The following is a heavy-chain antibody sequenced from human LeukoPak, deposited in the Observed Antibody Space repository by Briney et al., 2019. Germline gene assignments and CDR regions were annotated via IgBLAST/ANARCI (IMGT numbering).Heavy chain of an antibody. CDR1: GYTFTTYG. J-gene: IGHJ3*02. D-gene: IGHD6-13*01. V-gene: IGHV1-18*01. Sequence: GASVKVPCKASGYTFTTYGISWVRQAPGQGLEWMGWINPYNGNTNYAQKLQGRVTMTTDTSTNTAYMELRSLRSDDTALYYCATTGSSSWVRSGLFDIWGQGTMVTVSS. CDR3: ATTGSSSWVRSGLFDI. CDR2: INPYNGNT.